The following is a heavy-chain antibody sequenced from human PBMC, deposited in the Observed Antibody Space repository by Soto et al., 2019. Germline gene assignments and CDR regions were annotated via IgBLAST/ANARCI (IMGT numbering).Heavy chain of an antibody. CDR1: GGTFSAYA. CDR2: ILPLSGTS. D-gene: IGHD3-16*02. Sequence: SVKVYCEASGGTFSAYAISWVRQAPVQGLEWMGGILPLSGTSNYTQRFQGRVTITADKSTSTAYMELSSLRSDDTAVYYCARTNPTKYYDYVWGDYRREGMDVWGQGTTVTVSS. V-gene: IGHV1-69*06. J-gene: IGHJ6*02. CDR3: ARTNPTKYYDYVWGDYRREGMDV.